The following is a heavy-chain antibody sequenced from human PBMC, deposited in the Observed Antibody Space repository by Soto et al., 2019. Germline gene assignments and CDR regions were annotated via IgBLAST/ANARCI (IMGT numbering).Heavy chain of an antibody. CDR1: GFTFSSYG. V-gene: IGHV3-33*01. J-gene: IGHJ6*02. CDR3: ARDPGRYYGMDV. CDR2: IWYDGSNK. Sequence: GGSLRLSCAASGFTFSSYGMHWIRQAPGKGLEWVAVIWYDGSNKYYADSVKGRFTISRDNSKNTLYLQMNSLRAEDTAVYYCARDPGRYYGMDVWGQGTTVTVSS. D-gene: IGHD2-8*02.